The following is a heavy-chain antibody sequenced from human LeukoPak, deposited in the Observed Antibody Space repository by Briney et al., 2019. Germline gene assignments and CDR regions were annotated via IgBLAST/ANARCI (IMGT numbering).Heavy chain of an antibody. CDR3: AKDRASSWWYFDL. J-gene: IGHJ2*01. Sequence: GGSLRLSCAASGFTFSSYSMNWVRQAPGKGLEWVSYISSSSSTIYYADSVKGRFTISRDNAKNSLYLQMNSLGAEDTAVYYCAKDRASSWWYFDLWGRGTLVTVSS. V-gene: IGHV3-48*01. CDR2: ISSSSSTI. D-gene: IGHD5-18*01. CDR1: GFTFSSYS.